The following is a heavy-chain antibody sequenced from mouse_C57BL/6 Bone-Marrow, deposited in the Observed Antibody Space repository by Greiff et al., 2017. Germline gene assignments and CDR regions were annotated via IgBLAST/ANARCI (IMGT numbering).Heavy chain of an antibody. V-gene: IGHV1-55*01. CDR1: GYTFTSYW. D-gene: IGHD2-5*01. J-gene: IGHJ4*01. Sequence: VLLLQPGAEFVKPGASVKMSCKASGYTFTSYWITWVKQRPGQGLEWMGDIYPGSGSTNYKEKLKSKATLTVDTSSSTAYMKLSSLTSEDSAVYYCTREYSKELCAMDYWGQGTSVTVSS. CDR2: IYPGSGST. CDR3: TREYSKELCAMDY.